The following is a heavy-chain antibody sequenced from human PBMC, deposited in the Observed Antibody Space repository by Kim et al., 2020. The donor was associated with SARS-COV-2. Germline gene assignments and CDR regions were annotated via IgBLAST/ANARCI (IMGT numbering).Heavy chain of an antibody. D-gene: IGHD6-19*01. V-gene: IGHV1-3*01. CDR3: ARMDGIALTAPYDF. Sequence: SQKFQGRVTITRDTSASATYMDLSSLISEDTAVYYCARMDGIALTAPYDFWGQGTLVTVSS. J-gene: IGHJ4*02.